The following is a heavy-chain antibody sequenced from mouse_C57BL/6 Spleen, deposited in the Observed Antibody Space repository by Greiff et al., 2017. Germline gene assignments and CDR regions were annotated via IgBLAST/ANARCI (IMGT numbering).Heavy chain of an antibody. V-gene: IGHV1-69*01. Sequence: QVQLQQPGAELVMPGASVKLSCKASGYTFTSYWMHWVKQRPGQGLEWIGEIDPSDSYTNYNQKFKGKSTLTVDKSSSTAYMQLISLTSEDSAVYYCARALYGPCPAWFAYWGQGTLVTVSA. CDR1: GYTFTSYW. CDR2: IDPSDSYT. D-gene: IGHD1-1*01. CDR3: ARALYGPCPAWFAY. J-gene: IGHJ3*01.